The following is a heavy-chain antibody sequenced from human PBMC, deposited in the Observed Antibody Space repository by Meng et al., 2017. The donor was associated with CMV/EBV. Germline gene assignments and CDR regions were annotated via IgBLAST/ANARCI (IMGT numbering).Heavy chain of an antibody. V-gene: IGHV1-18*01. J-gene: IGHJ6*02. CDR1: GYTFTSYG. D-gene: IGHD6-6*01. Sequence: ASVKVSCKASGYTFTSYGITWVRQAPGQGLEWMGWISAYNGNTNYAQKLQGRVTMTRDTSISTAYMELSRLRSDDTAVYYCARSHSSSYYYYYYGMDVWGQGTTVTVSS. CDR3: ARSHSSSYYYYYYGMDV. CDR2: ISAYNGNT.